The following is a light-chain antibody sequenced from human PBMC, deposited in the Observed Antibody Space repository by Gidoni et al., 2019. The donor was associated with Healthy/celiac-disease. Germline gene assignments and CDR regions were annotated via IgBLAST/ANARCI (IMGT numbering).Light chain of an antibody. CDR3: QQYGSSQT. CDR2: GAS. V-gene: IGKV3-20*01. CDR1: QSVSSSY. J-gene: IGKJ1*01. Sequence: EIVLPPSPGTMSLSPGERATLSCRASQSVSSSYLAWYQQKPGQAPRLLSYGASSRATVIPDMFSVSGSGTDFTLTISRLEPEDFAVYYCQQYGSSQTFGQXTKVEIK.